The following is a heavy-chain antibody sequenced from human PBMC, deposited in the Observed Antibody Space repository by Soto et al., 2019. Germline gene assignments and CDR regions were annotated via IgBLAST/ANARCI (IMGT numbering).Heavy chain of an antibody. Sequence: PSETLSLTCTVSGGSISSYYWSWIRQPPGKGLEWIGYIYYSGSTNYSPSLKSRVTISVDTSKNQFSLKLSSVTAADTAVYYCARGIAAVRIFYYYYMDGWGKGTTVTVSS. CDR1: GGSISSYY. CDR3: ARGIAAVRIFYYYYMDG. V-gene: IGHV4-59*01. CDR2: IYYSGST. D-gene: IGHD6-13*01. J-gene: IGHJ6*03.